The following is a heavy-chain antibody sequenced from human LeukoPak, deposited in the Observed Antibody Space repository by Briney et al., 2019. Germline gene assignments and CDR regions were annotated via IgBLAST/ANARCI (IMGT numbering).Heavy chain of an antibody. V-gene: IGHV3-73*01. CDR1: GFTFSGSA. Sequence: GGSLRLSCAASGFTFSGSAMHWVRQASGKGLEWVGRIRSKANSYATAYAASVKGRFTISRDDSKNTAYLQMNGLKTEDTAVYYCTRQGGNDVDYWGQGTLVTVSS. J-gene: IGHJ4*02. CDR2: IRSKANSYAT. D-gene: IGHD1-1*01. CDR3: TRQGGNDVDY.